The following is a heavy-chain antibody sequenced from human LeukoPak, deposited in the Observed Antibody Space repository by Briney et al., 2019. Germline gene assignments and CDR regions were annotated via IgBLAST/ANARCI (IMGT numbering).Heavy chain of an antibody. D-gene: IGHD3-16*01. CDR1: GGSISSYY. CDR2: IYTSGST. Sequence: SETLSLTCTVSGGSISSYYWSWIRQPAGKGLEWIGRIYTSGSTNYNPSLKSRVTMSVDTSKNQFSLKLSSVTAADTAVYYCARWGFWGSPNGPNWFDPWGQGTLVTVSS. V-gene: IGHV4-4*07. J-gene: IGHJ5*02. CDR3: ARWGFWGSPNGPNWFDP.